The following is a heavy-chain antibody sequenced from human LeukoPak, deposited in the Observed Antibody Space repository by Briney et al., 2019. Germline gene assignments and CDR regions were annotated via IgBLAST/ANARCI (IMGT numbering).Heavy chain of an antibody. V-gene: IGHV4-34*01. CDR1: GGSFSGYY. CDR3: ARKYFDWSAKGPFDY. J-gene: IGHJ4*02. CDR2: INHSGST. Sequence: SETLSLTCAVYGGSFSGYYWSWIRQPPGKGLEWIGEINHSGSTNYNPSLKSRVTISVDTSKNQFSLKLSSVTAADTAVYHCARKYFDWSAKGPFDYWGRGTLVTVSS. D-gene: IGHD3-9*01.